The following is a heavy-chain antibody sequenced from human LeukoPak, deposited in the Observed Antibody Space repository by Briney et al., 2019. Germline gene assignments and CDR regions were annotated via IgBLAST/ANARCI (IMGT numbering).Heavy chain of an antibody. J-gene: IGHJ1*01. CDR1: GFTVSSNY. CDR2: ISSSSDII. Sequence: GGSLRLSCAAAGFTVSSNYMSWVRQAPGKGLEWVSYISSSSDIIYYADSVKGRFTISRDNSKNPLYLQINSLRAEDTAVYYCAKGGPVAADPRYFHHSGQGTLVTVSS. CDR3: AKGGPVAADPRYFHH. D-gene: IGHD6-19*01. V-gene: IGHV3-48*01.